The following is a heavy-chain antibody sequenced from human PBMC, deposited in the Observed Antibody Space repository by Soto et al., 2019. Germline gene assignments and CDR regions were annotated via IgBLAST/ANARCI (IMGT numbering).Heavy chain of an antibody. J-gene: IGHJ4*02. D-gene: IGHD2-15*01. CDR3: ARSIGGSCYYPPDY. Sequence: QVQLVESGGGVVQPGGSLRLSCAASGFTFSGYGMHWVRQSPGEGLEWVAILANDGSYQYYAESVKGRFTISRDNSKNTLYLQMDILRPEDTAVYYCARSIGGSCYYPPDYWGQGTLVTVSS. CDR1: GFTFSGYG. CDR2: LANDGSYQ. V-gene: IGHV3-30*03.